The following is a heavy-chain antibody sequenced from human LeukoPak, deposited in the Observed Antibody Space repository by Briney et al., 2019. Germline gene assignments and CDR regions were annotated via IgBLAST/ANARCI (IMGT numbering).Heavy chain of an antibody. D-gene: IGHD3-10*01. CDR3: ARHSSYGHFDY. CDR2: IYYSGST. CDR1: GGSINSYY. J-gene: IGHJ4*02. Sequence: SETLSLTCNVSGGSINSYYWSWIRQPPGKGLEWIGYIYYSGSTSYDPSLNSRVTIPVDTSKSQFPLKLTSVTAADTAVYYCARHSSYGHFDYWGQGTLVTVSS. V-gene: IGHV4-59*08.